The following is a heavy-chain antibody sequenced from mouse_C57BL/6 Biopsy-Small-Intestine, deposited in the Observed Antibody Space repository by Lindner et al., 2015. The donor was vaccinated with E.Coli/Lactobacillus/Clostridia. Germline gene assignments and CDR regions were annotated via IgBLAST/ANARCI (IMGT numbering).Heavy chain of an antibody. D-gene: IGHD1-1*02. Sequence: SVKVSCKASGGSFNTHAVSWVRQAPGRGLEWVGRIIPVLDLTFNAQRFQDRVTLTADKSTNTTYLELNSLRSEDTAIYYCTRGVGGSFDFDYWGQGTPVTVSS. J-gene: IGHJ4*01. CDR3: TRGVGGSFDFDY. CDR1: GGSFNTHA. V-gene: IGHV1S126*01. CDR2: IIPVLDLT.